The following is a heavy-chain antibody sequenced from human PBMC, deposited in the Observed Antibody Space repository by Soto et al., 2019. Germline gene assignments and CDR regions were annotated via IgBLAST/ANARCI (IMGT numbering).Heavy chain of an antibody. J-gene: IGHJ4*02. CDR3: ARGLYGDFWSGYPPGY. Sequence: SETLSLTCAAYGGSFSNYYWSWIRQPPGKGLEWIGEINHGGNTNYNPSLKSRVTISVDTSKNQFSLKLSSVTAADTAVYYCARGLYGDFWSGYPPGYWGQGTLVTVSS. CDR1: GGSFSNYY. D-gene: IGHD3-3*01. CDR2: INHGGNT. V-gene: IGHV4-34*01.